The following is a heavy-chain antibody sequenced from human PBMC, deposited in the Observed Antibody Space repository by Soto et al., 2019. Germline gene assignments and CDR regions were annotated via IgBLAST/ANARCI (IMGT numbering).Heavy chain of an antibody. CDR3: AREGVSSSWYNYYAMDV. CDR2: IYYSGST. J-gene: IGHJ6*02. V-gene: IGHV4-59*01. D-gene: IGHD6-13*01. Sequence: QVQLQESGPGLVKPSETLSLTCTVSGGSISSYYWSWIRQPPGKGLEWIGYIYYSGSTNYNPSLKSRVTISVDTSKNQFSLKLSSVTAADPAVYYCAREGVSSSWYNYYAMDVWGQGTTVTVSS. CDR1: GGSISSYY.